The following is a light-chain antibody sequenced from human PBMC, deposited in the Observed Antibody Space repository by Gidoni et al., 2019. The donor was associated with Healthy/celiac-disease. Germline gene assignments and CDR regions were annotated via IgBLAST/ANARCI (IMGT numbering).Light chain of an antibody. CDR3: SSYTSSSTVV. V-gene: IGLV2-14*01. J-gene: IGLJ2*01. Sequence: SALTPPAPVSGSPAQSTTISCTGTSSDVGGYHYVSWYQQPPGKAPQLMIYEVSNRPSGVSNRFSGSKSGNTASLTSSGLQAEDEADYYCSSYTSSSTVVFGGGTKLTVL. CDR1: SSDVGGYHY. CDR2: EVS.